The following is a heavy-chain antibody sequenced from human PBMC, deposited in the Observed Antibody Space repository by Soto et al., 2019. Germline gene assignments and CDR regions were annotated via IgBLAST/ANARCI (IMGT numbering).Heavy chain of an antibody. CDR2: ISSSSTI. J-gene: IGHJ4*02. CDR1: GFTFSSYS. V-gene: IGHV3-48*01. Sequence: PGGSLRLSCAASGFTFSSYSMNWVRQAPGKGLEWVSYISSSSTIHYSDSVKGRFTISRDNAKNSLYLQMNSLRAEDTAVYYCARGRRGQQLVIYGYWGQGTLVTVSS. D-gene: IGHD6-13*01. CDR3: ARGRRGQQLVIYGY.